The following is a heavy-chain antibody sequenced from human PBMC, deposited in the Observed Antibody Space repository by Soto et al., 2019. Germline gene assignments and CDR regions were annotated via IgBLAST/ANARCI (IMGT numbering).Heavy chain of an antibody. CDR2: ISYDGSNK. D-gene: IGHD3-3*01. V-gene: IGHV3-30-3*01. J-gene: IGHJ4*02. CDR1: GFTFSSYA. CDR3: ARVSSANWSGYYMPFDY. Sequence: GGSLRLSCAASGFTFSSYAMHWVRQAPGKGLEWVAVISYDGSNKCYADSVKGRFTISRDNSKNTLYLQMNSLRAEDTAVYYCARVSSANWSGYYMPFDYWGQGTLVTVSS.